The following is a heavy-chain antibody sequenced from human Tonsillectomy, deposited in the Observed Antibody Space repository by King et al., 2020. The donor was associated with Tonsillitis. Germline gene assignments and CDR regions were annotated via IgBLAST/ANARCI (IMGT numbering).Heavy chain of an antibody. V-gene: IGHV1-2*02. CDR1: GYTFTGYY. Sequence: QLVQSGAEVKKPGASVKVSCKASGYTFTGYYMHWVRQAPGQGLEWMGWISPNSDVTNYAQKFQGRVTMTRATSISTAYMELSRLISDDTAVYYCARQDYGGIGGYWGQGTLVTVSS. CDR3: ARQDYGGIGGY. CDR2: ISPNSDVT. J-gene: IGHJ4*02. D-gene: IGHD4-23*01.